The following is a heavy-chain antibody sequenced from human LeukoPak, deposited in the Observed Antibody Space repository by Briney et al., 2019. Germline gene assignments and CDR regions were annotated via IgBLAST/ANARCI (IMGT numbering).Heavy chain of an antibody. CDR2: ISAYNGNT. V-gene: IGHV1-18*01. J-gene: IGHJ4*02. CDR3: ARDPSRGPYYYDSSGYDY. CDR1: GYTFTSNG. D-gene: IGHD3-22*01. Sequence: ASVKVSCKASGYTFTSNGISWVRQAPGQVLEWMGWISAYNGNTNYAQKLEGRVTMTTDTSTSTAYMELRSLRSDDTAVYYCARDPSRGPYYYDSSGYDYWGQGTLVTVSS.